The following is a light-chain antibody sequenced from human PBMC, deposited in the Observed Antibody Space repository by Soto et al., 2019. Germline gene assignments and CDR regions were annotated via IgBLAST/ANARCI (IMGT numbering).Light chain of an antibody. CDR3: ATWDDSLNIWM. CDR1: SSNIGSNP. CDR2: SNS. V-gene: IGLV1-44*01. J-gene: IGLJ3*02. Sequence: VLTQPPSVSGTPGQGVTISCSGSSSNIGSNPVNWYQHLPGTAPKLLIYSNSQRPSGVPDRFSGSKSGTSASLAISGLQSEDESDYYCATWDDSLNIWMFGGGTQLTVL.